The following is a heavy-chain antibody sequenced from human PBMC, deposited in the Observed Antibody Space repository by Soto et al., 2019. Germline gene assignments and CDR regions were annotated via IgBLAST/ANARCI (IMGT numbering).Heavy chain of an antibody. CDR1: GFTFSSYG. J-gene: IGHJ4*02. V-gene: IGHV3-33*01. CDR3: ARDRNWNSLDY. CDR2: IWYDGSNK. D-gene: IGHD1-7*01. Sequence: QVQLVESGGGVVQPGRFLRLSCAASGFTFSSYGMHWVRQAPGKGLEWVAVIWYDGSNKYYADSVKGRFTISRDNSKNTLYLQMNSLRAEDTAVYYCARDRNWNSLDYWGQGTLVTVSS.